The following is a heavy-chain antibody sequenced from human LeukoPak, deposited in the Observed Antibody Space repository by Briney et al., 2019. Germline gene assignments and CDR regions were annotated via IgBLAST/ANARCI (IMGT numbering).Heavy chain of an antibody. V-gene: IGHV3-23*01. Sequence: PGGSLRLSCAASGFTFSSYAMSWVRQAPGKGLEWVSAISGSGGSTYYADSVKGRFTISRDNSKNTLYLQMNSLRAEDTAVYYCARGINRDGYGDYPLGYYAMDVWGQGTTVTVSS. D-gene: IGHD4-17*01. CDR1: GFTFSSYA. CDR3: ARGINRDGYGDYPLGYYAMDV. CDR2: ISGSGGST. J-gene: IGHJ6*02.